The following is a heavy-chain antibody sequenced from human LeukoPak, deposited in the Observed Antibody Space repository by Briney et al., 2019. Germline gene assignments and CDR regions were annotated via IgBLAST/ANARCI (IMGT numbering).Heavy chain of an antibody. CDR2: IKSKTDGGTT. J-gene: IGHJ3*02. D-gene: IGHD2-15*01. CDR3: TRGCSGGSCYSDAFDI. CDR1: GFTFSNAW. V-gene: IGHV3-15*01. Sequence: GGSLRLSCAASGFTFSNAWMSWVRQAPGKGLEWVGRIKSKTDGGTTDYAAPVKGRFTISRDDSKNTLYLQMNSLKTEDTAVYYCTRGCSGGSCYSDAFDIWGQGTMATVSS.